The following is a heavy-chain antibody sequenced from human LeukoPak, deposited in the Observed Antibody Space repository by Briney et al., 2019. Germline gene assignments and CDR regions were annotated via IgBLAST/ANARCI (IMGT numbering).Heavy chain of an antibody. Sequence: PGGSLRLSCAASGFTFSSYGMHWVRQAPGKGLEWVAVIWYDGSNKYYADSVKGRFTISRDNSKNTLYLQMNSLRAEDTAVYCCAKEQYSSSWPDYWGQGTLVTVSS. CDR2: IWYDGSNK. V-gene: IGHV3-33*06. CDR3: AKEQYSSSWPDY. CDR1: GFTFSSYG. J-gene: IGHJ4*02. D-gene: IGHD6-13*01.